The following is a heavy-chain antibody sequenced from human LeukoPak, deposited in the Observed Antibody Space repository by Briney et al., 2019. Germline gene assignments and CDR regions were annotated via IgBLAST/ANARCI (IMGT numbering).Heavy chain of an antibody. CDR1: GFTFSSYG. CDR2: IWYDGSLQ. CDR3: ARDSGENLYFEH. D-gene: IGHD2-15*01. J-gene: IGHJ4*02. Sequence: GGSLRLSCAASGFTFSSYGMHWVRQAPGKGLEWVAVIWYDGSLQYGAASVKGRFNISRDNSKNTVNLEIHSLRAEDTAIYFCARDSGENLYFEHWGPGTLVTVSS. V-gene: IGHV3-33*08.